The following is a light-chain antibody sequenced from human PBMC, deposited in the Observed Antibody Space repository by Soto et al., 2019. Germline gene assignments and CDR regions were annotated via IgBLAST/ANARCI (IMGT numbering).Light chain of an antibody. CDR1: QGLSHY. V-gene: IGKV1-27*01. CDR2: AAS. CDR3: QKYSSAPLT. J-gene: IGKJ1*01. Sequence: DIQMTQSPSSLSASVGDRVTITCRASQGLSHYLAWYQQKPGKVPKLLIYAASTLQSGVPSRFSGSGSVTDFTLTISSLQPEDVATYYCQKYSSAPLTFGQGTKVEIK.